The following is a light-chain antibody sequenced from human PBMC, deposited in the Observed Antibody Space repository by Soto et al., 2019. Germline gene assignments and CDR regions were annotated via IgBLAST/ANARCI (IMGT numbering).Light chain of an antibody. Sequence: QSVLTQPPSASGSPGQSVTIACTATSSDIGAYNYVSWYQQHPGKAPKLMIHEVSKRPSGVPDRFSGSKSGNTASLTVSGLQAEDEADYYCSSYAGSNDRWVFGGGTKVTVL. V-gene: IGLV2-8*01. CDR2: EVS. CDR3: SSYAGSNDRWV. CDR1: SSDIGAYNY. J-gene: IGLJ3*02.